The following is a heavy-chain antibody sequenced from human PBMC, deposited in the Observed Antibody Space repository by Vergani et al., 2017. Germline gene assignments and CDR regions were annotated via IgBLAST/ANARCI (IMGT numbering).Heavy chain of an antibody. CDR2: ISAYNGNT. J-gene: IGHJ4*02. D-gene: IGHD3-22*01. V-gene: IGHV1-18*01. CDR1: GYTFTSYG. Sequence: QVQLVQSGAEVKKPGASVKVSCKASGYTFTSYGISWVRQAPGQGLEWMGWISAYNGNTNYAQKLQGRVTMTTDTSTSTAYMELRSLRSDDTDVYYCARGHVYYYDSSGYYKVLDXFDYWGQGTLVTVST. CDR3: ARGHVYYYDSSGYYKVLDXFDY.